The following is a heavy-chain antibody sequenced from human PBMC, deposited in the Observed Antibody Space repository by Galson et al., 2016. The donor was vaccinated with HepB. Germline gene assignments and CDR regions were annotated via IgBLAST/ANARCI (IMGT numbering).Heavy chain of an antibody. J-gene: IGHJ4*02. CDR2: ISGSGGGT. V-gene: IGHV3-23*01. CDR1: GFTFSTYA. Sequence: SLRLSCAASGFTFSTYAMSWVRQAPGKGLEWLSVISGSGGGTKYADSVKGRFTISRDNSKNTLYLQMNSLRAEDTARYYCAKVLEHGRGDFWGQGTLVTVSS. CDR3: AKVLEHGRGDF. D-gene: IGHD3-3*01.